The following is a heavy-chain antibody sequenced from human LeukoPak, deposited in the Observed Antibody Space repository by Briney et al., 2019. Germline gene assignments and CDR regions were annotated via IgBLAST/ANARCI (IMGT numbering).Heavy chain of an antibody. CDR3: ASAYDHSGIPEN. Sequence: PSETLSLTCIVSGASVKSHYWNWIRQPPGKRLEWIAYIHHSGITNYSPSLKSRITISVDTSKNQISLKLSSVTAADTAVYYCASAYDHSGIPENWGQGTLVTVSS. J-gene: IGHJ4*02. D-gene: IGHD3-22*01. CDR1: GASVKSHY. V-gene: IGHV4-59*02. CDR2: IHHSGIT.